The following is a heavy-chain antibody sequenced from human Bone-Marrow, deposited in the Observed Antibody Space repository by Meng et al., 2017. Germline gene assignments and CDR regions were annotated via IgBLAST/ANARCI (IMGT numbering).Heavy chain of an antibody. CDR1: GGSISSGGYY. J-gene: IGHJ4*02. Sequence: QVQLQESGPGLVKPSQTLSLTCTVSGGSISSGGYYWSRIRQPPGKGLEWIGEINHSGSTNYNPSLKSRVTISVDTSKNQFSLKLSSVTAADTAVYYCARGGYCSGGSCNWGQGTLVTVSS. CDR2: INHSGST. CDR3: ARGGYCSGGSCN. D-gene: IGHD2-15*01. V-gene: IGHV4-31*03.